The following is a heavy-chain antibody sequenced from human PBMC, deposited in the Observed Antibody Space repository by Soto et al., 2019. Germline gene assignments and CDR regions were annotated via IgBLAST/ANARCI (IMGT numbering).Heavy chain of an antibody. Sequence: QVQLVQSGAEVKKPGSSVKVSCKASGGSFSDFAISWVRQAPGQGLEWMGGIIPISGTANYAQKFQGRVTITADESTSTAYMELSSLSYDDTAGFYCASPPGGSHYPFYLMDVRGRGTTVTVSS. J-gene: IGHJ6*02. D-gene: IGHD1-26*01. CDR1: GGSFSDFA. CDR3: ASPPGGSHYPFYLMDV. CDR2: IIPISGTA. V-gene: IGHV1-69*01.